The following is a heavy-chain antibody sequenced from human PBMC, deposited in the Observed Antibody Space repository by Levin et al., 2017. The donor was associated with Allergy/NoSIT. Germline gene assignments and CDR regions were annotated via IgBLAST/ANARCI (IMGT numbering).Heavy chain of an antibody. V-gene: IGHV3-9*01. CDR2: ISWNSGSI. J-gene: IGHJ4*02. CDR3: AKVSSNYYDSSGYLYYFDY. Sequence: GGSLRLSCAASGFTFDDYAMHWVRQAPGKGLEWVSGISWNSGSIGYADSVKGRFTISRDNAKNSLYLQMNSLRAEDTALYYCAKVSSNYYDSSGYLYYFDYWGQGTLVTVSS. CDR1: GFTFDDYA. D-gene: IGHD3-22*01.